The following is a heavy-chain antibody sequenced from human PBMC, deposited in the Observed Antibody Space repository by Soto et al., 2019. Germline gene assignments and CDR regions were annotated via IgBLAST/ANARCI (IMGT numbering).Heavy chain of an antibody. D-gene: IGHD6-13*01. CDR1: GDSISSYY. CDR2: IYYSGST. CDR3: ARGLEASSWYFED. V-gene: IGHV4-59*12. J-gene: IGHJ4*02. Sequence: PSETLSLTCSVSGDSISSYYWNWIRQPPGKGLQWIGYIYYSGSTNYNPSLKSRVTMSVDTSKNQFSLKLTSVTAADTAVYYCARGLEASSWYFEDWGQGTLVTVSS.